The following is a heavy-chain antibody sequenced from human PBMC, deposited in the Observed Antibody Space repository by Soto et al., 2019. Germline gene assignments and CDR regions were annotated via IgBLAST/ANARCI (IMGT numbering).Heavy chain of an antibody. Sequence: SETLSLTCTVSGGSISSYYWSWIRQPPGKGLEWIGYIYYSGSTNYNPSLKSRVTISVDTSKNQFSLKLSPVTAADTAVYYCARGNLGDCSSTSCYYYYYGMDVWGQGTTVTVSS. J-gene: IGHJ6*02. CDR2: IYYSGST. CDR1: GGSISSYY. V-gene: IGHV4-59*01. D-gene: IGHD2-2*01. CDR3: ARGNLGDCSSTSCYYYYYGMDV.